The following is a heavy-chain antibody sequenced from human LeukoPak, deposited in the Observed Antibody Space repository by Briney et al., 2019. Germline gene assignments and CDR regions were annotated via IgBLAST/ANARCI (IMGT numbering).Heavy chain of an antibody. CDR2: IYTGGST. Sequence: GGSLRLSCAASGFSVSSGYMSWVRQAPGKGLEWVSVIYTGGSTNHADSVKGRFTISRDNSKNTVYLQMNSLRADDTAVYYCARAVYYHILTGYINWGQGTLVTVSS. CDR3: ARAVYYHILTGYIN. D-gene: IGHD3-9*01. V-gene: IGHV3-53*01. CDR1: GFSVSSGY. J-gene: IGHJ4*02.